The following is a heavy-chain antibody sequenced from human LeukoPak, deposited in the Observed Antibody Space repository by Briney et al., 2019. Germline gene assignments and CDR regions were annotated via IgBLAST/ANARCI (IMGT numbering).Heavy chain of an antibody. Sequence: SETLSRTCTVSGGSISSASDFWSWIRQPAGKGLEWIGRIYTSGITNYNPSLKSRVTISVDTSKNQFSLKLSSVTAADTAVYYCARDPGTTNYDYYYYMDVWGKGTTVTVSS. D-gene: IGHD1-1*01. J-gene: IGHJ6*03. CDR3: ARDPGTTNYDYYYYMDV. CDR2: IYTSGIT. V-gene: IGHV4-61*02. CDR1: GGSISSASDF.